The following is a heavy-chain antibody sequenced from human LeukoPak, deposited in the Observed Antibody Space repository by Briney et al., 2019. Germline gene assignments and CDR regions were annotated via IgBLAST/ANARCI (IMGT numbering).Heavy chain of an antibody. V-gene: IGHV1-24*01. Sequence: ASVKVSCKVSGYTLTELSMHWVRQAPGKGLEWMGGFDPEDGETIYAQKFQGRVTMTEDTSTDTAYMELSSLRSEDTGVYYCATDQGRVGATTFRLGAFDIWGQGTMVTVSS. CDR2: FDPEDGET. J-gene: IGHJ3*02. CDR3: ATDQGRVGATTFRLGAFDI. D-gene: IGHD1-26*01. CDR1: GYTLTELS.